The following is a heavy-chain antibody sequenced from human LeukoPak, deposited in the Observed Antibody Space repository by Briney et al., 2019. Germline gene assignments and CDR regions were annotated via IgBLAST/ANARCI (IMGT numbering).Heavy chain of an antibody. V-gene: IGHV1-8*01. CDR2: MNPNNGVT. Sequence: ASVKVSCKASGHTFTSYEINWVRQATGQGLEWMGWMNPNNGVTAFAQKFQGRITMTRSTSISTAYMELSSLTSEDTAVYYCARGLGTYDSSELTWPMISFWGQGTLVTVSS. CDR1: GHTFTSYE. CDR3: ARGLGTYDSSELTWPMISF. D-gene: IGHD3-22*01. J-gene: IGHJ4*02.